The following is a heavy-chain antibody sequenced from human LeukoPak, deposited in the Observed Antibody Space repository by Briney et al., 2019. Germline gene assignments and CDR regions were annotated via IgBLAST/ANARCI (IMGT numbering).Heavy chain of an antibody. D-gene: IGHD3-10*01. CDR1: GGSFSGYY. Sequence: PSETLSLTCAVYGGSFSGYYWSWIRQPPGKGLEWIGEINLSGSANYNPSLKSRVTISVDTSKNQFSLKLSSVTAADTAVYYCARVIRENYYGSGSFGGDPNWFDPWGQGTLVTVSS. CDR2: INLSGSA. J-gene: IGHJ5*02. CDR3: ARVIRENYYGSGSFGGDPNWFDP. V-gene: IGHV4-34*01.